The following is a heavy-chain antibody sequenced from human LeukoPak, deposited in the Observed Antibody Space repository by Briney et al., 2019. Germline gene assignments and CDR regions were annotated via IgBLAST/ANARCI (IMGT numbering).Heavy chain of an antibody. D-gene: IGHD4-23*01. CDR3: ARHSSMTTVAFDY. Sequence: SETLSLTCTVSGGSIRGSNYYWGWIRQPPGRGLEWIGSIYYSGSTYYNPSLKSRVTISVDTSKRQFSLELRSVTAADTAVYYCARHSSMTTVAFDYWGQGTLGTVSS. CDR2: IYYSGST. CDR1: GGSIRGSNYY. J-gene: IGHJ4*02. V-gene: IGHV4-39*01.